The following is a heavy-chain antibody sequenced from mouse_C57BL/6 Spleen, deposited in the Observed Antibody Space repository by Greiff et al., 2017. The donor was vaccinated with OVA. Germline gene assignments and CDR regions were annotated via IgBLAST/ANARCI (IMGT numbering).Heavy chain of an antibody. CDR3: ARGGSSYPAWFAY. Sequence: QVQLQQPGTELVKPGASVKLSCKASGYTFTSYWMHWVKQRPGQGLEWIGNINPSNGGTNYNEKFKSKATLTVDKSSSTAYMQLSSLTSEDSAVYYGARGGSSYPAWFAYWGQGTLVTVSA. D-gene: IGHD1-1*01. V-gene: IGHV1-53*01. J-gene: IGHJ3*01. CDR2: INPSNGGT. CDR1: GYTFTSYW.